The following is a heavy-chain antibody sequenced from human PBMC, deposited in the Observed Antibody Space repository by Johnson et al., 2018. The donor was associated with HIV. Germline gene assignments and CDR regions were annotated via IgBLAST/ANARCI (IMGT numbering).Heavy chain of an antibody. CDR2: IKQDGSEK. CDR3: ARDLGGRDGYNGDYAFDI. CDR1: GLTFSNYW. D-gene: IGHD5-24*01. Sequence: VQLVESGGGLVQPGGSLRLSCAASGLTFSNYWMTWVRQAPGKGLEWVANIKQDGSEKYYVDSVKGRFTISRDNAKNSLYLQMNSLRAEDTAVYYCARDLGGRDGYNGDYAFDIWGLGTVVTVSS. J-gene: IGHJ3*02. V-gene: IGHV3-7*01.